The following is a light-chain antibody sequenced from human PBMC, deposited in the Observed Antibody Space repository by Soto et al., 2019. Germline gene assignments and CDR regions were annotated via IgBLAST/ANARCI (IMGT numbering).Light chain of an antibody. CDR3: QQSFRSPYT. CDR2: AAS. V-gene: IGKV1-39*01. CDR1: QSISSF. J-gene: IGKJ2*01. Sequence: DIQMAQSPSSLSASVGDRVTITCRPSQSISSFLNWYQHRPGTAPKLLIYAASTLHSGVPSRFSGSGSGTDFTLTISSLQSEDFATYYCQQSFRSPYTFGQGTKLEIK.